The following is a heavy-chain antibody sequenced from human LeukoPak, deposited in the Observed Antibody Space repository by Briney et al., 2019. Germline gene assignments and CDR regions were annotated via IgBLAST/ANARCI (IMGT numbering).Heavy chain of an antibody. CDR2: INHSGST. Sequence: SETLSLTCTVSGGSISSSSYYWGWIRQPPGKGLEWIGEINHSGSTNYNPSLKSRVTISVDTSKNQFSLKLSSVTAADTAVYYCARGFSSSWYSKYFQHWGQGTLVTVSS. J-gene: IGHJ1*01. CDR1: GGSISSSSYY. V-gene: IGHV4-39*07. CDR3: ARGFSSSWYSKYFQH. D-gene: IGHD6-13*01.